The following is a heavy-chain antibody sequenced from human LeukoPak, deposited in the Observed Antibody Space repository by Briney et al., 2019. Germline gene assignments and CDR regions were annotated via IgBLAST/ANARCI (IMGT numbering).Heavy chain of an antibody. J-gene: IGHJ4*02. CDR1: GGSISSGDYY. V-gene: IGHV4-31*03. CDR3: AASSGVTLGRF. Sequence: SETLSLTCTVSGGSISSGDYYWSWIRQHPGKGLEWIGYIYHTGITSYNPSLKSRVTMSVDTSMNQVFLKLSSLTAADTAVYYCAASSGVTLGRFWGQGTLVSVSS. D-gene: IGHD3-16*01. CDR2: IYHTGIT.